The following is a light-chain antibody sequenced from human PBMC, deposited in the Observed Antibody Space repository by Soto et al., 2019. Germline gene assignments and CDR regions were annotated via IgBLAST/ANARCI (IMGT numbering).Light chain of an antibody. Sequence: DIQMTQSPSSLSASVGDGVTITCRASQSISSYLNWYQQKPGKAPKLLIYAASSLQSGVPSRFSCSVSGTDFTLTISSLQPEDFATYYCQQSYTTPRTFGQGTRVEIK. CDR2: AAS. J-gene: IGKJ1*01. CDR1: QSISSY. V-gene: IGKV1-39*01. CDR3: QQSYTTPRT.